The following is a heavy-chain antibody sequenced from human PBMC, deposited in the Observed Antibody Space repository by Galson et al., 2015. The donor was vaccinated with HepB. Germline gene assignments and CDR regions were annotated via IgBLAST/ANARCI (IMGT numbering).Heavy chain of an antibody. CDR1: GFAFTSYP. V-gene: IGHV3-23*01. J-gene: IGHJ4*02. D-gene: IGHD2-15*01. CDR3: AKDTVVVVPATGSFDY. CDR2: ISASGLSR. Sequence: SLRLSCAASGFAFTSYPMHWVRQAPGKGQEWVSSISASGLSRYYADSVKGRFSISRDNSKNTLYLQMSSLRAEDTALYFCAKDTVVVVPATGSFDYWGQGTLVTVSS.